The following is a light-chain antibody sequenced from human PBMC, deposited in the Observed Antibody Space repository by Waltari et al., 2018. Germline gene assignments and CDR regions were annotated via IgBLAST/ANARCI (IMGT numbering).Light chain of an antibody. J-gene: IGLJ2*01. CDR2: DNS. Sequence: SFVLTQPPSVSVAPGQTAQITCEENNIADTSVHWYQQKAGQAPVLVVFDNSDRPSGIPERFSGSNFGNTATLTIIRVAAGDEADYYCQVLDSSRDHLVFGGGTRLTVL. CDR3: QVLDSSRDHLV. V-gene: IGLV3-21*02. CDR1: NIADTS.